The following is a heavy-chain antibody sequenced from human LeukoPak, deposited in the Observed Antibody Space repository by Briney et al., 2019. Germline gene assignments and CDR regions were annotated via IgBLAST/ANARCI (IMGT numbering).Heavy chain of an antibody. CDR3: ATKQWLAPPPDS. Sequence: LPGRSLRLSCAASGFTFSKYWMLWVCQAPGKGLESVSRINTDGTVTTYADSVKGRFTVSRDNADNTMFLQMNSVRDEDTAVYYCATKQWLAPPPDSWGQGTPVTVSS. J-gene: IGHJ4*02. CDR2: INTDGTVT. D-gene: IGHD6-19*01. CDR1: GFTFSKYW. V-gene: IGHV3-74*01.